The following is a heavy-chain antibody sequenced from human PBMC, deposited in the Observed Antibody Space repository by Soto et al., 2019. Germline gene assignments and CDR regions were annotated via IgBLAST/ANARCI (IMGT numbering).Heavy chain of an antibody. CDR2: ISAHNGNT. V-gene: IGHV1-18*01. J-gene: IGHJ4*02. D-gene: IGHD1-1*01. CDR3: ARGRYGDY. Sequence: QVHLVQSGAEVKKPGASVKVSCKGSGYTFTTYGITWVRQAPGQGLEWMGWISAHNGNTNYAQKLQGRVTVNRDTSTSTAYVELRSLRSDDTAVYYCARGRYGDYWGQRALVTVSS. CDR1: GYTFTTYG.